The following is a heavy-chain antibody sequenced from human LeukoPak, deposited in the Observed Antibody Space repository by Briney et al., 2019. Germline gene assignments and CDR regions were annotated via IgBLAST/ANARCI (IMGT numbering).Heavy chain of an antibody. J-gene: IGHJ4*02. D-gene: IGHD3-22*01. CDR1: GYTFTGYY. CDR3: ARDFAYYDSSGSFDY. Sequence: GASVKVSCKASGYTFTGYYMHWVRQAPGQGLEWMGWINPNSGGTNYARKFQGRVTMTRDTSISTAYMELSRLRSDDTAVYYCARDFAYYDSSGSFDYWGQGTLVTVSS. V-gene: IGHV1-2*02. CDR2: INPNSGGT.